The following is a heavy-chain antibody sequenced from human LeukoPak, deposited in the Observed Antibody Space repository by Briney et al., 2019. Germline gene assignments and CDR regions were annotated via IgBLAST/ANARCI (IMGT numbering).Heavy chain of an antibody. CDR1: GYTFSSYW. V-gene: IGHV3-7*02. J-gene: IGHJ4*02. CDR2: IKQDGSEK. D-gene: IGHD6-19*01. CDR3: AGIGVAGQFDY. Sequence: GGSLRLSCAASGYTFSSYWMTWVRQAPGKGLEWVANIKQDGSEKYYVDSVKGRFTISRDNAKNSLYLQMNSLRAEDTAVYYCAGIGVAGQFDYWGQGTLVTVSS.